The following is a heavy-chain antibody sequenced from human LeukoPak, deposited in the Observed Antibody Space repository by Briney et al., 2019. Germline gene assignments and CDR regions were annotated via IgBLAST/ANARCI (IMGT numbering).Heavy chain of an antibody. CDR3: AKDGGIAAAGWPLAY. V-gene: IGHV3-30*18. D-gene: IGHD6-13*01. CDR1: GFTFSSYG. CDR2: ISYDGSNK. J-gene: IGHJ4*02. Sequence: GGSLRLSCAASGFTFSSYGMHWVRQAPGKGLVWVAVISYDGSNKYYADSVKGRFTISRDNYKNTLYLQMHSLRAEDTAVYYCAKDGGIAAAGWPLAYWGQGTLLTVPS.